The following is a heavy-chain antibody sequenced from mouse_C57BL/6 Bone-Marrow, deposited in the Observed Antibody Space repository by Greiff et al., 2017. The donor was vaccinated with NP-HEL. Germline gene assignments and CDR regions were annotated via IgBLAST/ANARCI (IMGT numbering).Heavy chain of an antibody. V-gene: IGHV3-6*01. CDR3: ASSNYGSSHWYFDV. CDR2: ISYDGSN. D-gene: IGHD1-1*01. Sequence: DVQLQESGPGLVKPSQSLSLTCSVTGYSITSGYYWNWIRQFPGNKLEWMGYISYDGSNNYNPSLKNRISITRDTSKNQFFLKLNSVTTEDTATYYCASSNYGSSHWYFDVWGTGTTVTVSS. J-gene: IGHJ1*03. CDR1: GYSITSGYY.